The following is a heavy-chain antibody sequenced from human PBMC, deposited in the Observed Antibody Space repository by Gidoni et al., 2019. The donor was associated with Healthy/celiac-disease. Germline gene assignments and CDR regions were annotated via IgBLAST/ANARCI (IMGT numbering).Heavy chain of an antibody. CDR2: IIPIFGPA. CDR1: GGTFSSYA. Sequence: VQLVQSGAAVKKPGSSVKVSCKASGGTFSSYAIIWVRQAPGQGLEWMGGIIPIFGPANYAQTFQGRVTITADESTSTAYMELSSLRSEDTAVYYCARGVRYCSGGSCYSNTNYYYYYGMDVWGQGTTVTVSS. CDR3: ARGVRYCSGGSCYSNTNYYYYYGMDV. V-gene: IGHV1-69*01. D-gene: IGHD2-15*01. J-gene: IGHJ6*02.